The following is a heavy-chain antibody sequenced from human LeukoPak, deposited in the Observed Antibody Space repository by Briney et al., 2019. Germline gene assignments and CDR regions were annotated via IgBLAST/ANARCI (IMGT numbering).Heavy chain of an antibody. D-gene: IGHD3-22*01. V-gene: IGHV3-74*01. CDR1: GFTFSSYW. J-gene: IGHJ3*02. CDR3: ARAGASYYYDSSGYYYPNDAFDI. Sequence: GGSLRLSCAASGFTFSSYWMHWVRQAPGKGLVWVSRINSDGSSTSYADSVKGRFTISRDNAKNTLYLQMNSLRAEDTAVYYCARAGASYYYDSSGYYYPNDAFDIWGKGTTVTVSS. CDR2: INSDGSST.